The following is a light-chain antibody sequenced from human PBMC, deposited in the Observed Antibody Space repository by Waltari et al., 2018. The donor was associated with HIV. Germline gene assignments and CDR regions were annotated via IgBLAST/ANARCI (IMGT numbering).Light chain of an antibody. CDR1: QSVLYNANTKNY. CDR3: QQYYSVPWT. V-gene: IGKV4-1*01. CDR2: WAF. Sequence: DIVMTQSPDSLAVSLGESATIHCKSSQSVLYNANTKNYLAWYQQKPGQTPTLLIYWAFTRESGVPDRFSASGSGTDFTLTISSLQAEDVALYYCQQYYSVPWTFGQGTKVEIK. J-gene: IGKJ1*01.